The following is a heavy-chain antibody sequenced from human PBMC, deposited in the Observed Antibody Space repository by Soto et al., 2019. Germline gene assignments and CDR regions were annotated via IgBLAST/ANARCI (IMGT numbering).Heavy chain of an antibody. CDR3: ASTKDETLYFDY. V-gene: IGHV4-59*08. CDR2: IYYSGST. Sequence: SETLSLTCAVYGGSFSGYYWSWIRQPPGKGLEWIGYIYYSGSTNYNPSLKSRVTISVDTSKNQFSLKLSSVTAADTAVYYCASTKDETLYFDYWGQGNLVTVSS. CDR1: GGSFSGYY. D-gene: IGHD2-15*01. J-gene: IGHJ4*02.